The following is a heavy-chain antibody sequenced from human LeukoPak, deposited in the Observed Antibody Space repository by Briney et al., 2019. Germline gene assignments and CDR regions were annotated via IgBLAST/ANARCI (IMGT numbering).Heavy chain of an antibody. CDR3: ARAVGDSGHGRYFDY. Sequence: PSETLSLTCTVSGGSTSSYLWSWIRQPPGKGLEWIGNVENTGSINYNPSLESRVTISVDTSRNQFSLRLNSVTAADTAVYYCARAVGDSGHGRYFDYWGQGTLVTVSS. D-gene: IGHD5-12*01. V-gene: IGHV4-59*01. CDR1: GGSTSSYL. J-gene: IGHJ4*02. CDR2: VENTGSI.